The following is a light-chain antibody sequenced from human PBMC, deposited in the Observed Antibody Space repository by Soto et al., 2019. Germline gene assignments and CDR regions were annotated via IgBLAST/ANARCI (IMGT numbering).Light chain of an antibody. CDR3: KQYNNWPLT. V-gene: IGKV3-15*01. CDR1: QSVSNN. J-gene: IGKJ4*01. Sequence: ERVMTQSPGTLSVSPGERATLSCSASQSVSNNLAWYQRKHGQAPRLLIYGASTRAAGIPARFSGSGSGTDFTLTISSLQSEDFGVYYCKQYNNWPLTFGAGTTVEIK. CDR2: GAS.